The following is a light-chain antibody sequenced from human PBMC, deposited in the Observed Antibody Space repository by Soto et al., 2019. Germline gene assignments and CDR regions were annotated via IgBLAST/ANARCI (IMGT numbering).Light chain of an antibody. V-gene: IGKV1-5*01. J-gene: IGKJ1*01. CDR3: QRYNAFSQT. CDR2: DAS. Sequence: DIQMTQSPSTLSASVGDRVTITCRASQRINNRVAWYQQKPGKAPKVLIYDASTLESGVPSRFSGSGSGTEFTLTIDSLQPDDFATYYCQRYNAFSQTFGQGTKVEI. CDR1: QRINNR.